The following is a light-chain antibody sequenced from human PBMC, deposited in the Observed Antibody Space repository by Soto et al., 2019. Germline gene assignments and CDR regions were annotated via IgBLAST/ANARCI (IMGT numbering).Light chain of an antibody. CDR1: QSIRTS. CDR2: LAS. V-gene: IGKV1-5*03. J-gene: IGKJ1*01. CDR3: QQYNSYSPWT. Sequence: DIQMTQSPSTLSAFVGDRVTITCRASQSIRTSLAWYQQKPGKAPKLLIYLASSLESGVPARFSGSGSATEFTLTISSLQPDDFATYYCQQYNSYSPWTFGQGTKVDIK.